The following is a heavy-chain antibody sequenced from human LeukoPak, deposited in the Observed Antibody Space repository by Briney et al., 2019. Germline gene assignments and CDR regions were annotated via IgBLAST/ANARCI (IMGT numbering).Heavy chain of an antibody. Sequence: GGSLRLSCAASGFTFSIYSMNWVRQAPGKGLEWVSSISGSGSFIYYADSVKGRFTISRDNAKNSLYLQMNSLRAEDTAVYYCARGSTDGMDVWGQGTMVTVSS. J-gene: IGHJ6*02. D-gene: IGHD3-10*01. CDR1: GFTFSIYS. CDR3: ARGSTDGMDV. V-gene: IGHV3-21*01. CDR2: ISGSGSFI.